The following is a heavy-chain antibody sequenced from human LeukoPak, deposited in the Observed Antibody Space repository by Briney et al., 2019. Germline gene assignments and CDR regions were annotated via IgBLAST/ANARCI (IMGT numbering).Heavy chain of an antibody. D-gene: IGHD3-22*01. CDR1: GGSLSSGGYS. CDR3: ARGPYYYDSSGYYNYFDY. CDR2: IYHSGST. V-gene: IGHV4-30-2*01. Sequence: SETLSLTCAVSGGSLSSGGYSWSWLRQPPGRGLEWIGYIYHSGSTYYNPSLKSRVTISVDRSKNQFSLKLSSVTAADTAVYYCARGPYYYDSSGYYNYFDYWGQGTLVTVSS. J-gene: IGHJ4*02.